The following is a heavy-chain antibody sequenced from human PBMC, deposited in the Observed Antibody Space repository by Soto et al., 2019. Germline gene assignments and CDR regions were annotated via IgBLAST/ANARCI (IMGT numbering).Heavy chain of an antibody. Sequence: AASVKASWKASGGTFSSYAIRWARQASGHRLEWMGGIIPIFGTANYAQKFQGRVTITADESTSTAYMELSSLRSEDTAVYYCARVGSYYDSSGYSIHFDYWGQGSLLTASS. V-gene: IGHV1-69*13. J-gene: IGHJ4*02. CDR1: GGTFSSYA. CDR2: IIPIFGTA. CDR3: ARVGSYYDSSGYSIHFDY. D-gene: IGHD3-22*01.